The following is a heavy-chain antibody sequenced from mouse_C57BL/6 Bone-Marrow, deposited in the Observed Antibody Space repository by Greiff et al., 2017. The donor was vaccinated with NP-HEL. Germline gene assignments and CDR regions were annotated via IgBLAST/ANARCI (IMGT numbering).Heavy chain of an antibody. Sequence: EVKLMESGGGLVQPGGSLKLSCAASGFTFSDYGMAWVRQAPKKGPEWVAFISNLADSIYYADTVKGRVTITRENAKNTLYLEMSSLRSEETAMYYCARQGDGYYDWYFDVWGTGTTVTVSS. CDR1: GFTFSDYG. D-gene: IGHD2-3*01. CDR2: ISNLADSI. V-gene: IGHV5-15*01. CDR3: ARQGDGYYDWYFDV. J-gene: IGHJ1*03.